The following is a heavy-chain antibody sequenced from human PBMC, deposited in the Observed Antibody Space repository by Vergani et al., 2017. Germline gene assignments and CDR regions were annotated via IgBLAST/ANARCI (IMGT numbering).Heavy chain of an antibody. CDR2: IKSKTDGGTT. CDR3: AKDAFERFGELSNWFDP. J-gene: IGHJ5*02. D-gene: IGHD3-10*01. V-gene: IGHV3-15*01. CDR1: GFTFSNAW. Sequence: EVQLVESGGGLVKPGGSLRLSCAASGFTFSNAWMSWVRQAPGKGLEWVGRIKSKTDGGTTDYAAPVKGRFTISRDDSKNTLYLQMNSLRAEDTAVYYCAKDAFERFGELSNWFDPWGQGTLVTVSS.